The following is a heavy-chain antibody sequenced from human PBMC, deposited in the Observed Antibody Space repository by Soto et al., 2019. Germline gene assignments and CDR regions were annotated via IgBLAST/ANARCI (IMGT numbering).Heavy chain of an antibody. CDR2: IKQDGTEK. V-gene: IGHV3-7*03. J-gene: IGHJ4*02. CDR3: ARQRWLQLRYFDY. D-gene: IGHD5-12*01. Sequence: PVGSLRLSCAASGFSFSNYWMSWVRQAPGKGLEWVANIKQDGTEKYYVDSVKGRFTISRDKAKNSLYLQMNSLRAEDTAVYYCARQRWLQLRYFDYWGQGTLVTVSS. CDR1: GFSFSNYW.